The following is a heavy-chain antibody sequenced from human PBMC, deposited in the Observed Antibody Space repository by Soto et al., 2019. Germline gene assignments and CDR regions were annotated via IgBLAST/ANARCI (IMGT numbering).Heavy chain of an antibody. CDR3: ASGCGSSSCPYYLDV. J-gene: IGHJ6*03. CDR2: IRQDGSEK. D-gene: IGHD2-15*01. Sequence: GGSRRHSCAASRFTFSSYWMSWLRQAPGKGLEWVVTIRQDGSEKKYVAFAKGRFAISRDNAENSLYLQMNSPRAEDRAVYYCASGCGSSSCPYYLDVWGKGTTVTVT. CDR1: RFTFSSYW. V-gene: IGHV3-7*01.